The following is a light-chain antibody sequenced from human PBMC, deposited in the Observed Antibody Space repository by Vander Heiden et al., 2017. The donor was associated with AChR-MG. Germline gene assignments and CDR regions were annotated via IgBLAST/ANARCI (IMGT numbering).Light chain of an antibody. Sequence: EIVLTQSPGTLSLSPGERVTLSCRASQKITSSNLAWYQQKPGRAPRLLISGASTRATGIPDRFSGSGSGTGFTLTISRLEPEDCAVYYCQQYDISPRTFGQGTKVEIK. CDR1: QKITSSN. J-gene: IGKJ1*01. V-gene: IGKV3-20*01. CDR2: GAS. CDR3: QQYDISPRT.